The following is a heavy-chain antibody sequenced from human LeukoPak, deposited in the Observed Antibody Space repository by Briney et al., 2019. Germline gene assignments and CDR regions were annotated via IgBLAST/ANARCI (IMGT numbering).Heavy chain of an antibody. Sequence: GGSLRLSCAASGFTVSSNYMSWVRQAPGKGLEWVSVIYSGGSTYYADSVKGRFTISRDNSKNTLYLQMNSLRAEDTAVYYCARGFSIEYYFDYWGQGTLVTVSS. V-gene: IGHV3-53*05. J-gene: IGHJ4*02. CDR3: ARGFSIEYYFDY. CDR1: GFTVSSNY. CDR2: IYSGGST.